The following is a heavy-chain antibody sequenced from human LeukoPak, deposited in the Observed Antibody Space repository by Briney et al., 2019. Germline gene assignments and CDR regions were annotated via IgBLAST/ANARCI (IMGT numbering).Heavy chain of an antibody. CDR1: GFTFSSYS. D-gene: IGHD2-21*02. CDR3: AGTEVVTATYADY. V-gene: IGHV3-21*01. CDR2: ISSSSSYI. J-gene: IGHJ4*02. Sequence: PGGSLRLSCAASGFTFSSYSMNWVRQAPGKGLEWVSSISSSSSYIYYADSVKGRFTISRDNAKNSLYLQMNSLRAEDTAVYYCAGTEVVTATYADYWGQGTLVTVSS.